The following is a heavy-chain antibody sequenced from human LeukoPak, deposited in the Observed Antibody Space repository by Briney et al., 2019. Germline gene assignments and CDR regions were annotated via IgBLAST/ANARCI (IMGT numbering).Heavy chain of an antibody. CDR3: AVYSSGYLGSDY. Sequence: ASVKVSCKASGYTFTGYYMHWVRQAPGQGLEWMGWINPNSGGTNYAQKFQGRVTMARDTSISTAYMELSRLRSDDTAVYYCAVYSSGYLGSDYWGQGTLVTVSS. D-gene: IGHD3-22*01. CDR2: INPNSGGT. V-gene: IGHV1-2*02. CDR1: GYTFTGYY. J-gene: IGHJ4*02.